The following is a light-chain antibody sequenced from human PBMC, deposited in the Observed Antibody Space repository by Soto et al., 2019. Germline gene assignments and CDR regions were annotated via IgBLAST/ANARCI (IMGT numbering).Light chain of an antibody. CDR1: QSISTY. V-gene: IGKV1-5*03. J-gene: IGKJ1*01. CDR3: QQYYTYSRT. Sequence: DIQMTQSPSTLSASVGDRVTITCRASQSISTYLAWYQQKPGKAPKLLIYKASSLESGVPSRFGGSGFETEFTLTISSLQPDDFATYYCQQYYTYSRTFGQGTKVDIK. CDR2: KAS.